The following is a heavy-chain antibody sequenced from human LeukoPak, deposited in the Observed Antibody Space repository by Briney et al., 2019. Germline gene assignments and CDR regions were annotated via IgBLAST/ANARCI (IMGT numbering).Heavy chain of an antibody. J-gene: IGHJ4*02. CDR2: IYYSGST. D-gene: IGHD3-10*01. V-gene: IGHV4-39*01. CDR1: GGPSRSSSYY. CDR3: GRHFGQLYCGSEYYFDY. Sequence: PSETLSLTHTVSGGPSRSSSYYGAWIRRPPGKGLGRIGSIYYSGSTYYNPSLKSRVTISVVTSQNQFSLKLSSVTAAEPAVYYCGRHFGQLYCGSEYYFDYWGQGTLVTVPS.